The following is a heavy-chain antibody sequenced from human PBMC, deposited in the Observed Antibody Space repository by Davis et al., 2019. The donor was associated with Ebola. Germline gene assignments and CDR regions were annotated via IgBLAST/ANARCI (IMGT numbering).Heavy chain of an antibody. V-gene: IGHV4-4*07. Sequence: PSETLSLTCTVSGGSISSYYWSWIRQPAGKGLEWIGRIYTSGSTNYNPSLKSRVTMSVDTSKNQFSLKLSSVTAADTAVYYCARAPLEGDSSGYYYFDYWGQETLVTVSS. CDR1: GGSISSYY. D-gene: IGHD3-22*01. CDR2: IYTSGST. CDR3: ARAPLEGDSSGYYYFDY. J-gene: IGHJ4*02.